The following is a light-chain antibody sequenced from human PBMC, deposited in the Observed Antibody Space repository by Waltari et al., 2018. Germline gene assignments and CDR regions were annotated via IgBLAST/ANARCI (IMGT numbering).Light chain of an antibody. CDR2: GAS. CDR1: QSVSSN. J-gene: IGKJ5*01. V-gene: IGKV3-15*01. Sequence: EIVMTQSPATLSVSPVERATLSCRASQSVSSNLAWYQQKPGQAPRLRIYGASTRATGIPARFSGSGSGTEFTLTISSMQSEDFAVYYCQQYNNWPSITFGQGTRLEIK. CDR3: QQYNNWPSIT.